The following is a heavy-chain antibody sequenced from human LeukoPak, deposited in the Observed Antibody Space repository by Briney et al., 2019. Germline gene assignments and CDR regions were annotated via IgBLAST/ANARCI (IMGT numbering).Heavy chain of an antibody. J-gene: IGHJ4*02. D-gene: IGHD2-21*02. Sequence: ASVKVSCKASGYTFTSYGISWVRQAPGQGLEWMGWIGAYNGNTNYAQKLQGRVTMTTDTSTSTAYMELRSLRSDDTAVYYCARDTYCGGDCYFRNEYYFDYWGQGTLVTVSS. CDR2: IGAYNGNT. CDR3: ARDTYCGGDCYFRNEYYFDY. V-gene: IGHV1-18*01. CDR1: GYTFTSYG.